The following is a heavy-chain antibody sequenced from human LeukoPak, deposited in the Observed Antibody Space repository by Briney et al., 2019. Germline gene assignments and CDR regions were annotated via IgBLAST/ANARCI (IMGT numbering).Heavy chain of an antibody. J-gene: IGHJ5*02. CDR3: ARSIAASGWFDP. V-gene: IGHV3-20*04. CDR1: GFAFDEHG. Sequence: GGSLRLSCTASGFAFDEHGMSWVRQVPGKGLEWVSGINWSGGSTGYADPLRGRFTISRDNAKNSLYPQMDSLRAEDTALYYCARSIAASGWFDPWGQGTLVTVSS. CDR2: INWSGGST. D-gene: IGHD6-6*01.